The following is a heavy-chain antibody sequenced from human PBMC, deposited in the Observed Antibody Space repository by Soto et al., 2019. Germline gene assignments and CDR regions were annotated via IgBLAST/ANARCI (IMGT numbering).Heavy chain of an antibody. CDR2: VSYSGST. Sequence: QVQLQESGPGLVKPSETLSLTCTVSGGSISYYYWTWIRQPPGKGLEWIGYVSYSGSTNYNSSLKSRVTISVDTSKNQFSLKLNSVTAGDTAVYYCARGTVDFEYWGQGTLVTVSS. CDR3: ARGTVDFEY. V-gene: IGHV4-59*01. CDR1: GGSISYYY. J-gene: IGHJ4*02. D-gene: IGHD1-1*01.